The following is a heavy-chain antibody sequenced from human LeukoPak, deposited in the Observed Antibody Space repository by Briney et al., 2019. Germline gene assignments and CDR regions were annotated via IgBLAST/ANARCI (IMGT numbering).Heavy chain of an antibody. J-gene: IGHJ4*02. CDR1: GYTFTGYY. CDR3: ARDLNYGGPGGGFNY. Sequence: GASVKVSCKASGYTFTGYYMNWVRQAPGQGLEWMGWINPNSGDTHYLQKFQGRVTVTRDTSISTAYMELSSLRSEDTAVYYCARDLNYGGPGGGFNYWGQGTLVTVSS. D-gene: IGHD4-23*01. CDR2: INPNSGDT. V-gene: IGHV1-2*02.